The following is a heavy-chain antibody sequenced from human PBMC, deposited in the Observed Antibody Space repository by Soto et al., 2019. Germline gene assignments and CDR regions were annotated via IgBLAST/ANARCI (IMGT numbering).Heavy chain of an antibody. Sequence: QVQLVESGGGVVQPGRSLRLSCAASGFTFSNYAIHWVRQAPGKGLEWVAAISYDGSNKYYADSVNGRFTISRDNSNSTLYLQVNSLRADDTAVYYCARDTSSGWYYFDYWGQGTLVTVSS. CDR3: ARDTSSGWYYFDY. J-gene: IGHJ4*02. D-gene: IGHD6-19*01. CDR2: ISYDGSNK. V-gene: IGHV3-30-3*01. CDR1: GFTFSNYA.